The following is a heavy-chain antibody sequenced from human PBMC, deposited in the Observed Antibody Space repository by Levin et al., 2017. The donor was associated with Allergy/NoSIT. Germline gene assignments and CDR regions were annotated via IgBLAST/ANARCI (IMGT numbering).Heavy chain of an antibody. Sequence: LSLPCAASGFTFSNAWMSWVRQAPGKGLEWVGRIKSKTDGGTTDYAAPVKGRFTISRDDSKNTLYLQMNSLKTEDTAVYYCTTDSYYYDSSGVEYWGQGTLVTVSS. CDR1: GFTFSNAW. CDR3: TTDSYYYDSSGVEY. CDR2: IKSKTDGGTT. D-gene: IGHD3-22*01. J-gene: IGHJ4*02. V-gene: IGHV3-15*01.